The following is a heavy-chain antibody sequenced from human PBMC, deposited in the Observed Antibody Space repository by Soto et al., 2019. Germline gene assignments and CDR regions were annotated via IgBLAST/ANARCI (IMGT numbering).Heavy chain of an antibody. Sequence: QVQLVESGGGVVQPGRSLRLSCAASGFTFSSYGMHWVRQAPGKGLEWVAVIWYDGSNKYYADSVKGRFTISRDNSKNTLYLQMNSLRAEDTAVYYCARERAAARYFDYWGQGTLVTVSS. CDR3: ARERAAARYFDY. CDR2: IWYDGSNK. J-gene: IGHJ4*02. D-gene: IGHD6-13*01. V-gene: IGHV3-33*01. CDR1: GFTFSSYG.